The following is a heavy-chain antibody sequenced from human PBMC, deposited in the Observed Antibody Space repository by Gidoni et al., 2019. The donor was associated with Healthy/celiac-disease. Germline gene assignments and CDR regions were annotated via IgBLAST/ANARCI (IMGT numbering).Heavy chain of an antibody. CDR1: GGSISSSSYY. V-gene: IGHV4-39*01. J-gene: IGHJ4*02. CDR3: AGTGYYDSSGYYPWYFDY. D-gene: IGHD3-22*01. CDR2: IYYSGST. Sequence: QLQLQESGPGLVKPSETLSLPCTVSGGSISSSSYYWGWIRQPPGKGLEWIGSIYYSGSTYYNPSLKSRVTISVDTSKNQFSLKLSSVTAADTAVYYCAGTGYYDSSGYYPWYFDYWGQGTLVTVSS.